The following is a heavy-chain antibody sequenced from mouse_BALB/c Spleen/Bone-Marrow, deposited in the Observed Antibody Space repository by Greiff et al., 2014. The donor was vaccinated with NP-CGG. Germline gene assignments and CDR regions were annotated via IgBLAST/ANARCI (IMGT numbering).Heavy chain of an antibody. J-gene: IGHJ2*01. CDR2: ITYSANT. Sequence: EVQLQQSGPSLVKPSQTLSLTCSVTGDSITRGYWNWIRKFPGNKLEYMGYITYSANTYYNPSLKSRLSITRDTSKNQYYLQVNSVTTEDTATYYCATGYYFDYWGQGTTLTVSS. D-gene: IGHD4-1*01. CDR3: ATGYYFDY. V-gene: IGHV3-8*02. CDR1: GDSITRGY.